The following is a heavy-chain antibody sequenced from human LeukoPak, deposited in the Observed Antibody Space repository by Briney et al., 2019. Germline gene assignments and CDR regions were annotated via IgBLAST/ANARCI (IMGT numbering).Heavy chain of an antibody. D-gene: IGHD5-12*01. CDR1: GYRFTNYL. V-gene: IGHV5-51*07. CDR2: IYPDDSDT. Sequence: GESLNISCKAGGYRFTNYLIGGGHEMPGKGLEWMGIIYPDDSDTRYRPSFQGQVTISADKSISTAYLQWSSLKASETAMYYWARRGGYGGYDLSWWGQGTLVTVSS. J-gene: IGHJ4*02. CDR3: ARRGGYGGYDLSW.